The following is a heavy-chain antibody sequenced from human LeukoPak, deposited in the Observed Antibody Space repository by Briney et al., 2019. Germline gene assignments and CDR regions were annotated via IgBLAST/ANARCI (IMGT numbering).Heavy chain of an antibody. J-gene: IGHJ3*02. CDR2: IYYSGRA. CDR1: GGSISSSSYY. V-gene: IGHV4-39*01. CDR3: ARPPKNGSKKEAFDI. Sequence: SETLSLTCTVSGGSISSSSYYCGWIRQPPGKGLDWIGSIYYSGRAYYNPSHKSRFTISVDTSKNQFSLKLTSVTAADTAVYYCARPPKNGSKKEAFDIWGQGTMVTVSS. D-gene: IGHD1-1*01.